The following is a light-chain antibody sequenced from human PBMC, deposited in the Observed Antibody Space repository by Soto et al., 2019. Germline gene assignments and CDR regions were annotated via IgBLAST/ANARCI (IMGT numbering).Light chain of an antibody. J-gene: IGKJ1*01. CDR2: GAS. V-gene: IGKV3-20*01. Sequence: EIVLTQSPGTLSLSPGERATLSCRASQSVSSSYLAWYQQKPGQAPRLLIYGASSRATGIPDRFSGSGSGTDFTLTISRLEREDFAVDYCQQYGSSAWTFGQGTKVELK. CDR3: QQYGSSAWT. CDR1: QSVSSSY.